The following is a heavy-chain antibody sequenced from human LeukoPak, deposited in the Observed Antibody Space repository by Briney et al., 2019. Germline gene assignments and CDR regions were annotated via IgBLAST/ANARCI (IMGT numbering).Heavy chain of an antibody. CDR3: AKDWGSSGWYNYFDP. Sequence: GGSLRLSCAVSGFTIRIYGMHWVRQAPGKGLEWVAMISHDGGEKHYGGSVKGRFTISRDDSKNTLYLQMNSLSTEDTALYYCAKDWGSSGWYNYFDPWGQGTLVAVSS. D-gene: IGHD6-19*01. J-gene: IGHJ5*02. V-gene: IGHV3-30*18. CDR1: GFTIRIYG. CDR2: ISHDGGEK.